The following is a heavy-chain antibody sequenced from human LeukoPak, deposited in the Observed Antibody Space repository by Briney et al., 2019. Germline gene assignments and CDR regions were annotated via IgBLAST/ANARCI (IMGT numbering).Heavy chain of an antibody. V-gene: IGHV4-30-4*01. CDR3: AREGSGAAMMVSDY. J-gene: IGHJ4*02. Sequence: SETLSLTCTVSGGSISSGDYYWSWIRQPPGRGLEWIGYIYYSGSTYYNPSLKSRVTISVDTSKNQFSLKLSSVTAADTAVYYCAREGSGAAMMVSDYWGQGTLVTVSS. CDR1: GGSISSGDYY. CDR2: IYYSGST. D-gene: IGHD3-3*01.